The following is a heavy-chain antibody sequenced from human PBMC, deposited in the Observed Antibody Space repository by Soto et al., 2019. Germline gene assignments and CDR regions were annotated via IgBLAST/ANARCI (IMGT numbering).Heavy chain of an antibody. J-gene: IGHJ4*02. CDR2: ITPIYPTT. CDR1: GGTFYTYT. V-gene: IGHV1-69*15. Sequence: QVQLVQSGAEVRKPGSSVQVSCKASGGTFYTYTFSWVRQAPGQGLEWMGSITPIYPTTNYAEKFQGRLTVTADGSTNTAYMELNSLTSDDTAVYYCARIPRYSFPTSDDLDSWGQGTLVTVPS. D-gene: IGHD5-18*01. CDR3: ARIPRYSFPTSDDLDS.